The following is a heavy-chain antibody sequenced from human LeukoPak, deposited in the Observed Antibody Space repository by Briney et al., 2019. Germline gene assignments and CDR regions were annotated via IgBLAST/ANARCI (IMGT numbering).Heavy chain of an antibody. D-gene: IGHD5-12*01. CDR3: AKDIGYSGYDSGTNNWFDP. CDR2: ISGDGGST. J-gene: IGHJ5*02. V-gene: IGHV3-43*02. CDR1: GFIFGDYA. Sequence: GGSLRLSCAASGFIFGDYAMHWVRQAPGKGLEWVSLISGDGGSTFYVDSVKGRFTISRDNSKHSLYLQMNSLRTEDTALYYCAKDIGYSGYDSGTNNWFDPWGQGTLVTVSS.